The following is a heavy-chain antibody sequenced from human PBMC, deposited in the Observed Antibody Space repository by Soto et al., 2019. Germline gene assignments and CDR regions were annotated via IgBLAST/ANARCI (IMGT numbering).Heavy chain of an antibody. CDR1: GYIFSNYG. CDR2: ISAYNGNT. Sequence: QDQLVQSGAEVKKPGASVKVSCKATGYIFSNYGISWVRQAPGQGLEWMGWISAYNGNTNYAQKFQGRVTMTTDTSTSTAYMELRSPRSDDTAVYYCASQDYGDYFDMDVWGQGTTVTVSS. CDR3: ASQDYGDYFDMDV. V-gene: IGHV1-18*01. D-gene: IGHD4-17*01. J-gene: IGHJ6*02.